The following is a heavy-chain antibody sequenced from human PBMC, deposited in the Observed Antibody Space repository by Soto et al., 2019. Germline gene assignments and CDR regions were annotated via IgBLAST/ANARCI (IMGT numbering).Heavy chain of an antibody. CDR1: GGSISSGGYY. Sequence: KPSETLSLTCTVSGGSISSGGYYWSWIRQHPGKGLEWIGYIYYSGSTYYNPSLKSRVTISVDTSKNQFSLKLSSVTAADTAVYYCARDPSSGWGYYFDYWGQGTLVTVSS. V-gene: IGHV4-31*03. D-gene: IGHD6-19*01. CDR3: ARDPSSGWGYYFDY. CDR2: IYYSGST. J-gene: IGHJ4*02.